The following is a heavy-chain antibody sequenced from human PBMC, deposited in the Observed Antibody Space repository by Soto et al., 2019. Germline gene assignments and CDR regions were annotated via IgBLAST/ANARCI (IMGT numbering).Heavy chain of an antibody. CDR1: GYTFASYA. CDR3: ARGFPLWFDP. V-gene: IGHV1-18*01. CDR2: INAYNGNT. Sequence: GASVKVSCKASGYTFASYAISWVRQAPGQGLEWMGWINAYNGNTKYAQKIQGRVTMTTDTSASTAYMELRSLISEDTAVYYCARGFPLWFDPWGQGTLVTVSS. J-gene: IGHJ5*02. D-gene: IGHD3-3*01.